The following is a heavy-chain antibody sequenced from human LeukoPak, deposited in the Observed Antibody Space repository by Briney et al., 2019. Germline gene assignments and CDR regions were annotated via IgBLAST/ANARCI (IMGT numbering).Heavy chain of an antibody. V-gene: IGHV3-23*01. Sequence: PGGSLRLSCAASGFTFSSYAMSWGRHAPGKGLEWVSAISGSGGSTYYAESVKGGVTISRDNSKNTLYLQMNSLRAEDTAVYYCAKGGVVVPAAIAFLWNYYYYMDVWGKGTTVTVSS. D-gene: IGHD2-2*02. CDR1: GFTFSSYA. CDR2: ISGSGGST. J-gene: IGHJ6*03. CDR3: AKGGVVVPAAIAFLWNYYYYMDV.